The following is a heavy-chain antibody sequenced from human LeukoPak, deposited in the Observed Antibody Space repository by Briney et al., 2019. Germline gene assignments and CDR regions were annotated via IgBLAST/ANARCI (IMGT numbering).Heavy chain of an antibody. Sequence: PGGSLRLSCAASGFTFSSYAMSWVRQAPGKGLEWVSGINWNGGSTRYPDSVRGRFTISRDNAKNSLYLQMNSLRAEDTALYYCARGAAGQRGFDYWGQGTLVTVSS. CDR1: GFTFSSYA. J-gene: IGHJ4*02. V-gene: IGHV3-20*04. CDR3: ARGAAGQRGFDY. CDR2: INWNGGST. D-gene: IGHD6-13*01.